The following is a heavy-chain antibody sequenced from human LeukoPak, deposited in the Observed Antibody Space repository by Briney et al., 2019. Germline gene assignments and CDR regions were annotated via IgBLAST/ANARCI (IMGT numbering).Heavy chain of an antibody. Sequence: SQTLSLTCTVSGGSISSYFWSWIRQPPGKGLEWIGEIHHSGSTNYNPSLKSRVTISVDTSKIQFSLKLSSVTAADTAVYYCARNRVGPFDIWGQGTMVTVSS. V-gene: IGHV4-34*01. D-gene: IGHD2-15*01. CDR3: ARNRVGPFDI. CDR1: GGSISSYF. CDR2: IHHSGST. J-gene: IGHJ3*02.